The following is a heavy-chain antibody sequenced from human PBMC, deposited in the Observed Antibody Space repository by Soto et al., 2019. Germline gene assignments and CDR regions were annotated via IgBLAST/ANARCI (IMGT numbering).Heavy chain of an antibody. D-gene: IGHD2-8*02. CDR1: GFTISAYG. Sequence: GGSLRLSCAASGFTISAYGMHWVRQAPCKGLEWVAVISYDGNNKYYADSVKGRFTISRDNPQNTLYLQMNSLRAEDTAVYYCAKSRVGFCTGGNCYLAYWGQGT. J-gene: IGHJ4*02. CDR2: ISYDGNNK. V-gene: IGHV3-30*18. CDR3: AKSRVGFCTGGNCYLAY.